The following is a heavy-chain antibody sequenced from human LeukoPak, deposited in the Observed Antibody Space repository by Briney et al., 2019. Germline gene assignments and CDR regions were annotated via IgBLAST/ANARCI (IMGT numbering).Heavy chain of an antibody. V-gene: IGHV3-21*01. D-gene: IGHD3-22*01. Sequence: PGGSLRLSCAASGFTFSSYSMNWVRQAPGKGLEWVSSISSSSSYIYYADSVKGRFTISRDNAKNSLYLQMNSLRAEDTAVYYCARDLRDSSGYYLGYWGQGTLVTVSS. J-gene: IGHJ4*02. CDR3: ARDLRDSSGYYLGY. CDR2: ISSSSSYI. CDR1: GFTFSSYS.